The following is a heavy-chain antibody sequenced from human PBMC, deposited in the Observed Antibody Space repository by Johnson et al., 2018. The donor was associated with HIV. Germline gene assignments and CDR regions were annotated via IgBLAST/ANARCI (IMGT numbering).Heavy chain of an antibody. J-gene: IGHJ3*02. CDR2: INWNGGST. CDR1: GFTFDDYG. CDR3: VRGLLWFGELLEAFDI. D-gene: IGHD3-10*01. Sequence: VQLVESGGGVVQPGRSLRLSCAASGFTFDDYGMSWVRQAPGTGLEWVSVINWNGGSTGYADSVKGRFTISRDNAKNSRYLQMNSLRAEDTALYYCVRGLLWFGELLEAFDIWGQGTMVTVSS. V-gene: IGHV3-20*04.